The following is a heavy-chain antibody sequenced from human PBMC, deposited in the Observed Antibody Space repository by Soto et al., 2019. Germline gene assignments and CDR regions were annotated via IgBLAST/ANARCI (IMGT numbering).Heavy chain of an antibody. V-gene: IGHV4-31*03. CDR1: GCSISSGGYY. D-gene: IGHD6-13*01. CDR2: IYYSGST. J-gene: IGHJ4*02. Sequence: SETLSLTCTVSGCSISSGGYYWSWIRQHPGKGLEWIGYIYYSGSTYYNPSLKSRVTISVDTSKNQFSLKLSSVTAADTAVYYCARADTMGIAASYYYDYWGQGTLVTVSS. CDR3: ARADTMGIAASYYYDY.